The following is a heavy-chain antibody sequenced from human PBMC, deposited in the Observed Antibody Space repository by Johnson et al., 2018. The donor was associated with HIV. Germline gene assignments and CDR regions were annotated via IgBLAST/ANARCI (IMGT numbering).Heavy chain of an antibody. CDR3: ARQHHYGSRGQGGGLDI. Sequence: VQLVESGGGLVQPGGSLRLSCAASGFTVSSNYMSWVRQSPGKGLEWVSVIYSGGNTYYADSVTGRFTISRDNARNSLYMEMNGLRAEDTALYYCARQHHYGSRGQGGGLDIWGQGTMVTVSS. CDR1: GFTVSSNY. V-gene: IGHV3-66*04. CDR2: IYSGGNT. J-gene: IGHJ3*02. D-gene: IGHD3-22*01.